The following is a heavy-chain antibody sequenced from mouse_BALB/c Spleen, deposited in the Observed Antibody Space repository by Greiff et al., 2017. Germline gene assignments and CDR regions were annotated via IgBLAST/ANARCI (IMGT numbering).Heavy chain of an antibody. CDR2: ISSGGSYT. D-gene: IGHD1-1*01. V-gene: IGHV5-6*01. Sequence: EVHLVESGGDLVKPGGSLKLSCAASGFTFSSYGMSWVRQTPDKRLEWVATISSGGSYTYYPDSVKGRFTISRDNAKNTLYLQMSSLKSEDTAMYYCARQGITTVVANSFYFDYWGQGTTLTVSS. CDR1: GFTFSSYG. CDR3: ARQGITTVVANSFYFDY. J-gene: IGHJ2*01.